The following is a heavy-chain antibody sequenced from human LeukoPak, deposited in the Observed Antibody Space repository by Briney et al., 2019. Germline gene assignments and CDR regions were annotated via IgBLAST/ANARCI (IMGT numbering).Heavy chain of an antibody. CDR3: ARIWYSSSWPQDY. V-gene: IGHV4-59*01. CDR2: IYYSGST. J-gene: IGHJ4*02. D-gene: IGHD6-13*01. CDR1: GGSISSYY. Sequence: SETLSLTCTVSGGSISSYYWSWIRQPPGKGLEWIGYIYYSGSTNYNPPLKSRVTISVDTSKNQFSLKLSSVTAADTAVYYCARIWYSSSWPQDYWGQGTLVTVSS.